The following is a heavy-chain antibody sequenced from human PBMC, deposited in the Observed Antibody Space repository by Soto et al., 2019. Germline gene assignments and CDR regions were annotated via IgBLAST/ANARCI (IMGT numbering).Heavy chain of an antibody. V-gene: IGHV3-48*02. CDR2: ISSSSSTI. J-gene: IGHJ3*02. D-gene: IGHD2-2*01. CDR3: ARDEMVVPAATHDAFDI. CDR1: GFTFSSYS. Sequence: GGSLRLSCAASGFTFSSYSMNWVRQAPGKGLEWVSYISSSSSTIYYADSVKGRFTISRDNAKNSLYLQMNSLRDEDTAVYYCARDEMVVPAATHDAFDIWGQGTMVTVSS.